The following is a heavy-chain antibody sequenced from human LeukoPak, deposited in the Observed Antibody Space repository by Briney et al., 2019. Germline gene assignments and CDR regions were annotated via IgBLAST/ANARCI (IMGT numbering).Heavy chain of an antibody. Sequence: SETLSLTCTVSGGSISSYYWSWIRQPPGKGLEWIGYIYYSGSTNYNPSLKSRVTISVDTSKNQFSLKLSSVTAADTAVYYCARMGSSGWYLGTGWFDPWGQGTLVTVSS. J-gene: IGHJ5*02. CDR3: ARMGSSGWYLGTGWFDP. CDR2: IYYSGST. D-gene: IGHD6-19*01. CDR1: GGSISSYY. V-gene: IGHV4-59*01.